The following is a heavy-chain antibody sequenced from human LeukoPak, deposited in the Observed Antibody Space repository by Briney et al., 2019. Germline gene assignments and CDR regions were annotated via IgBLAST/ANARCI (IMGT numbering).Heavy chain of an antibody. CDR2: IIPIFGTA. CDR3: ARAFIAVAGRSAFDI. J-gene: IGHJ3*02. V-gene: IGHV1-69*05. D-gene: IGHD6-19*01. CDR1: GGTFSSYA. Sequence: GASVKVSCKASGGTFSSYAISWVRQAPGQGLEWMGGIIPIFGTANYAQKFQGRVTITTDESTSTAYMELSSLRSEDTAVYYCARAFIAVAGRSAFDIWGQGTMVTVSS.